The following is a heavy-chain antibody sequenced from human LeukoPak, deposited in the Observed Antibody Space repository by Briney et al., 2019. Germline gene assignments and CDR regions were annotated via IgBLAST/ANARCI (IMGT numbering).Heavy chain of an antibody. CDR3: ARDLRSSGWYPDAFDI. D-gene: IGHD6-19*01. J-gene: IGHJ3*02. CDR1: GYTFTSYY. V-gene: IGHV1-46*01. CDR2: INPSGGST. Sequence: ASVKVSCKASGYTFTSYYMHWVRQAPGQGLEWMGIINPSGGSTSYAQKFQGRVTMTRDTSTSTVYMELSSLRSEDTAVYYCARDLRSSGWYPDAFDIWGQGTMVTVSS.